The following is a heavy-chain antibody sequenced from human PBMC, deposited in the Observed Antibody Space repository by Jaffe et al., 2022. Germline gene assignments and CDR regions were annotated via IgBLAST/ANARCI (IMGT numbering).Heavy chain of an antibody. D-gene: IGHD2-15*01. CDR3: ARDFDCSGGSCSPGDAFDI. CDR2: INTDGSIT. CDR1: GFTFSTYW. J-gene: IGHJ3*02. Sequence: EVQLVESGGGLVQPGGSLRLSCAASGFTFSTYWMHWVRQAPGKGLVWVSRINTDGSITTYADSVKGRFTISRDNAKNTLYLQMNSLRAEDTAVYYCARDFDCSGGSCSPGDAFDIWGQGTMVTVSS. V-gene: IGHV3-74*03.